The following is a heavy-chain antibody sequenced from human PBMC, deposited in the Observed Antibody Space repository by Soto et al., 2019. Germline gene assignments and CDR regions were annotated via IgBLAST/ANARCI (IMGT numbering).Heavy chain of an antibody. CDR2: IWYDGSKK. V-gene: IGHV3-33*01. J-gene: IGHJ4*02. D-gene: IGHD1-20*01. Sequence: GGSLRLSCAASGFPFSSYGMHWVRQAPGKGLEWVAVIWYDGSKKYYADSVKGRFTISRDDSKNTLYLEMNSLRAEDTAIYYCATGTTYKIDHWGQGTLVTVSS. CDR3: ATGTTYKIDH. CDR1: GFPFSSYG.